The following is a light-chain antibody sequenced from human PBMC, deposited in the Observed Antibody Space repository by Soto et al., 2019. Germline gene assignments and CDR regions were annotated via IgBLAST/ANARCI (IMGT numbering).Light chain of an antibody. Sequence: EIVMTQSPATLSVSPGERATLSCRASQSVSISYLAWYQQKPGQAPRLLIYGASSRATGIPDRFSGSGSGTDLPLTNSSLEPEDLAVYYCQQYGNPPLTFGQGTKVDIK. CDR3: QQYGNPPLT. CDR2: GAS. V-gene: IGKV3-20*01. CDR1: QSVSISY. J-gene: IGKJ1*01.